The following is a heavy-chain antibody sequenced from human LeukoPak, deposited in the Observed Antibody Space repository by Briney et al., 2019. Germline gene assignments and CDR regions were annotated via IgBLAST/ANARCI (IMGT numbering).Heavy chain of an antibody. CDR3: ARDSGGSSLDY. D-gene: IGHD1-26*01. J-gene: IGHJ4*02. CDR2: INSDESDT. Sequence: GGSLRLSCAASGFTFSSYWMHWVRQAPGKGLVWVSRINSDESDTRSADSVKGRFTISRDNAKNTLYLQMNSLRAEDTAVYYCARDSGGSSLDYWGQGTLVTVSS. V-gene: IGHV3-74*01. CDR1: GFTFSSYW.